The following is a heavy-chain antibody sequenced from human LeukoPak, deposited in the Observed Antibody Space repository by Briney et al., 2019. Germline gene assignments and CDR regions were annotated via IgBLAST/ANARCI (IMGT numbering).Heavy chain of an antibody. D-gene: IGHD3-10*01. CDR1: GFTFSGSA. CDR2: IRSKTNNYAT. Sequence: GGSLTLSCAASGFTFSGSAMHWVRQASGKGLEWVGRIRSKTNNYATAYATSGRGRFTIARDDSKNMTYLQMNSLNTEDTAVYYCNTAGYYYGSGSWYYMDVWGKGTTVTISS. CDR3: NTAGYYYGSGSWYYMDV. V-gene: IGHV3-73*01. J-gene: IGHJ6*03.